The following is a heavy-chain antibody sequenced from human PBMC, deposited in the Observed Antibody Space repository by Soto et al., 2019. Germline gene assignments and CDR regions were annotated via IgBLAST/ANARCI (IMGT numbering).Heavy chain of an antibody. Sequence: PSETLSLTGAVYGGCFSGYYWSWIRQPPGKGLEWIGEINHSGSTNYNPSLKRRVTISVDTSKNQFSLKLSSVTAADTAVYYCARGSVGFGNFYYYYGMDVWGQGTTVTVSS. CDR1: GGCFSGYY. D-gene: IGHD3-10*01. J-gene: IGHJ6*02. CDR3: ARGSVGFGNFYYYYGMDV. V-gene: IGHV4-34*01. CDR2: INHSGST.